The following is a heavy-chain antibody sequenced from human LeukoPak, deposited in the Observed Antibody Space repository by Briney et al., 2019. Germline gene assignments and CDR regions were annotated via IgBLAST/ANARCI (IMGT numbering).Heavy chain of an antibody. CDR3: AGSLTTGGYYGMDV. Sequence: ASVKVSCKVSGYTLTELSLHWVRQAPGKGLEWMGRFDPEDGETIYARRFQGRVTMTEDTSTDTAYMELSSLRSEDTAVYFCAGSLTTGGYYGMDVWGQGTTVTVSS. CDR2: FDPEDGET. J-gene: IGHJ6*02. D-gene: IGHD3-10*01. V-gene: IGHV1-24*01. CDR1: GYTLTELS.